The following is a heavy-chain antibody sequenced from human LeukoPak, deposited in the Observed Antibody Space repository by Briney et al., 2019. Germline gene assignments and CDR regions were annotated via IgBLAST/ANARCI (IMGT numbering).Heavy chain of an antibody. V-gene: IGHV3-23*01. J-gene: IGHJ3*02. Sequence: QSGGSLRLSCAVSGFTVSRNYMSWVRQAPGKGLEWVSGISASGDVTFHADPLKGRFTISRDNSKNTLYLQMDSLRAEDTAKYYCAKSLLTTASGTGRAFDIWGQGTVVTVSA. D-gene: IGHD1-26*01. CDR2: ISASGDVT. CDR3: AKSLLTTASGTGRAFDI. CDR1: GFTVSRNY.